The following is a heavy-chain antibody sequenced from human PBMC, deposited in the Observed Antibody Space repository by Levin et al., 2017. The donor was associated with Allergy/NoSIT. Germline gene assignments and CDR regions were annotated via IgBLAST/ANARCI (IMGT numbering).Heavy chain of an antibody. CDR1: GFIFNNYW. CDR3: VTESRSSSWGC. J-gene: IGHJ4*02. V-gene: IGHV3-7*02. D-gene: IGHD6-13*01. CDR2: ISQGGSET. Sequence: PGGSLRLSCAASGFIFNNYWMSWVRQTPEKGLEWVAKISQGGSETYYVDSVKGRFTISRDNAKNSLNLQMNSLRAEDTAVYYCVTESRSSSWGCWGQGTLVTVSS.